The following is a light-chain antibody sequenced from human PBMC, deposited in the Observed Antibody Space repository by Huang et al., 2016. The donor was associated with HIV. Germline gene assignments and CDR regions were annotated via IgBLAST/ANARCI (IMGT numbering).Light chain of an antibody. V-gene: IGKV3-15*01. Sequence: EIVMTQSPATLSVSPGERATLSCRASQSVSSNLAWYQQKPGQAPRLLIYGVSTRATGIPARFSGSGSGTEFTLTISSLQSEDCAVYYCQQYSNWPLTFGPGTKVDIK. CDR1: QSVSSN. CDR2: GVS. J-gene: IGKJ3*01. CDR3: QQYSNWPLT.